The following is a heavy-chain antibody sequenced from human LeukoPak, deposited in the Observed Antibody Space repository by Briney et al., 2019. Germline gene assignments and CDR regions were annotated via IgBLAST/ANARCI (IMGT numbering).Heavy chain of an antibody. D-gene: IGHD2-2*01. CDR1: GGSFSGYY. V-gene: IGHV4-34*01. J-gene: IGHJ5*02. CDR2: INHSGST. Sequence: SETLSLTCAVYGGSFSGYYWSRIRQPPGKGLEWIGEINHSGSTNYNPSLKSRVTISVDTSKNQFSLKLSSVTAADTAVYYCARGQIVVVPAATIRRINWFDPWGQGTLVTVSS. CDR3: ARGQIVVVPAATIRRINWFDP.